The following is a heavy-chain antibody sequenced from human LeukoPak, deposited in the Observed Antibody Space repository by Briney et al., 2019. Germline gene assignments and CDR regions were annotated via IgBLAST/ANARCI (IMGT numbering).Heavy chain of an antibody. J-gene: IGHJ2*01. V-gene: IGHV3-23*01. Sequence: PGGSLRLSCAASGFTFSSYAMSWVRQAPGKGLEWVSAISGSGGSTYYADSVKGRFTISRDNSKNTLYLQMNSLRAEDTAVYYCAKALSGYYREVTYFDLWGRGTLVTVSS. CDR1: GFTFSSYA. CDR2: ISGSGGST. CDR3: AKALSGYYREVTYFDL. D-gene: IGHD3-22*01.